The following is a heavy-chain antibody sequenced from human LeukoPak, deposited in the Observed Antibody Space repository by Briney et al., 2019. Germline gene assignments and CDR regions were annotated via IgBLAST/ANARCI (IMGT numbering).Heavy chain of an antibody. V-gene: IGHV2-26*01. J-gene: IGHJ4*02. D-gene: IGHD3-22*01. CDR3: ARIQRYYDSSGYFRFDY. CDR2: LFSNDLK. Sequence: GSGPGLLKRTETLTPSCTVSGIALSNSRMGVSWIRHPPGKAVEWIAHLFSNDLKSYSTSIKRMLTLSTHTYKRQVVLTKNNMDPVDTATYYCARIQRYYDSSGYFRFDYWGQGTLVTVSS. CDR1: GIALSNSRMG.